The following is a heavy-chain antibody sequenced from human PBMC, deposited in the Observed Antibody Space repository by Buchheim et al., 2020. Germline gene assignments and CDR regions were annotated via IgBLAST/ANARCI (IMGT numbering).Heavy chain of an antibody. CDR1: GFSFSSYA. Sequence: QVQLVESGGGVVQPGRSLRLSCAASGFSFSSYAMHWVRQAPGKGLEWVAVISYDGSNKYYADSVQGRFTISRDNSKNTLYLQMNSLRAEDTAVYYCARDRLVQFLGWFDPWGQGTL. V-gene: IGHV3-30-3*01. J-gene: IGHJ5*02. D-gene: IGHD3-3*01. CDR3: ARDRLVQFLGWFDP. CDR2: ISYDGSNK.